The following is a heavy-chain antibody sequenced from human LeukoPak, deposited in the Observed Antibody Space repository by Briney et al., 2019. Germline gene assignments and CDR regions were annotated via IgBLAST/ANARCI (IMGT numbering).Heavy chain of an antibody. D-gene: IGHD5-18*01. CDR1: GFTFSSYS. CDR3: ARDSTSQLSYDY. Sequence: GGSLRLSCAASGFTFSSYSMNWVRQAPGKGLEWVSSISSSSGYIYYADSVKGRFTISRDNAKNSLYLQMNSLRAEDTAVYYCARDSTSQLSYDYWGQGTLVTVSS. J-gene: IGHJ4*02. CDR2: ISSSSGYI. V-gene: IGHV3-21*01.